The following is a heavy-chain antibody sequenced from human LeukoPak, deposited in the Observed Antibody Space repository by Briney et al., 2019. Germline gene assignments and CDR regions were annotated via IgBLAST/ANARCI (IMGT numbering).Heavy chain of an antibody. D-gene: IGHD1-26*01. CDR2: ISSSSSTI. CDR1: GFTFSSYS. V-gene: IGHV3-48*01. Sequence: GGSLRLSCAASGFTFSSYSMNWVRQAPGKGLEWVSYISSSSSTIYYADSVKGRFTISRDNAKNSLYLQMNSLRAEDTAVYYCAREVGATRDYYYYMDVWGKGTTVTVSS. CDR3: AREVGATRDYYYYMDV. J-gene: IGHJ6*03.